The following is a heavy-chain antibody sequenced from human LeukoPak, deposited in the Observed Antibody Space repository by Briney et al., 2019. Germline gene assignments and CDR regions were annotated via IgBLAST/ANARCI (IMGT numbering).Heavy chain of an antibody. CDR2: ISYDGSNK. J-gene: IGHJ5*02. CDR1: GVTFSSYA. CDR3: ARVLSGSWDWFDP. Sequence: PGGSLRLSCAASGVTFSSYAMHWVRQAPGKGLEWVAAISYDGSNKYYADSVKGRFTISRDNSKNTLYLQMNSLRAEDTAVYYCARVLSGSWDWFDPWGQGTLVTVSS. D-gene: IGHD3-22*01. V-gene: IGHV3-30-3*01.